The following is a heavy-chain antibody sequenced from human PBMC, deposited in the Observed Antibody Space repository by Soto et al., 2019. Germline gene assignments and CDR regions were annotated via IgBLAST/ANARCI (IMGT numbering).Heavy chain of an antibody. V-gene: IGHV3-74*01. Sequence: EVQLVESGGGLVQPGGSLRLSCAASGFTFSSYWMHWVRQAPGKGLVWVSRINRDGSSTSYADSVKGRFTISRDNAKNTLYLQMNSLRAEDTAVYYCERGKIMVPTDYWYFDLWGRGTLVTVSS. D-gene: IGHD3-10*01. CDR2: INRDGSST. CDR3: ERGKIMVPTDYWYFDL. CDR1: GFTFSSYW. J-gene: IGHJ2*01.